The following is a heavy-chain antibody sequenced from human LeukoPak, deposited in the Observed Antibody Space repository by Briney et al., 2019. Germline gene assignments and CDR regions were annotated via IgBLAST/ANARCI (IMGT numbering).Heavy chain of an antibody. Sequence: GSLRLSCAASGFTFSSYAMNWVRQAPGKGLEWVSSISGSSTDIYYADSVKGRFTISRDNSKNTLYLQMNSLRVEDTAVYYCAREVGAFDYWGQGTLVTVSS. J-gene: IGHJ4*02. CDR1: GFTFSSYA. CDR2: ISGSSTDI. D-gene: IGHD1-26*01. V-gene: IGHV3-21*04. CDR3: AREVGAFDY.